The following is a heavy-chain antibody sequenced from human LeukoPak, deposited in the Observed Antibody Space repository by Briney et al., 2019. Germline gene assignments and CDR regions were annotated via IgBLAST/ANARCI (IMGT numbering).Heavy chain of an antibody. J-gene: IGHJ6*02. CDR2: ISNSGGST. CDR1: GFTFSSYV. V-gene: IGHV3-23*01. Sequence: GGSLRLSCAASGFTFSSYVMSWVRQAPGKGLEWVSSISNSGGSTYYADSVKGRFTISRDNAKNSLYLQMSNLRAEDTAVYFCARGGGLDVWGQGATVTVSS. D-gene: IGHD3-16*01. CDR3: ARGGGLDV.